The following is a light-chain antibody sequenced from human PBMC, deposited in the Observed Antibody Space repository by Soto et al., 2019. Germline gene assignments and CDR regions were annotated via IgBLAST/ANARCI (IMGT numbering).Light chain of an antibody. V-gene: IGLV2-11*01. CDR2: DVS. CDR1: SSDVGGYNY. CDR3: SSYAGTYTYVYV. J-gene: IGLJ1*01. Sequence: QSALTQPRSVSGSPGQSVTISCTGTSSDVGGYNYVSWYQQHPGKAPKVMIYDVSKRPSGVPDRFSGSTSGNTASLTISGLQAEDEAEYYCSSYAGTYTYVYVFGTGTKVTGL.